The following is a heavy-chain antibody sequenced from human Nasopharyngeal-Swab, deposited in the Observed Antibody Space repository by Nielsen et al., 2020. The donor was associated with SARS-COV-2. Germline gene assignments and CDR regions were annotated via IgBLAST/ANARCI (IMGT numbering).Heavy chain of an antibody. Sequence: SETLSLTCAVYGGSLNNYCWRWIRQTPGKGLEWIWEIYHRGTTNYNPSLKSRVTISVDTSKNQFSLELISVTAADTAVYYCARHIRGWDAFDIWGQGTTVTVSS. V-gene: IGHV4-34*01. D-gene: IGHD6-19*01. J-gene: IGHJ3*02. CDR1: GGSLNNYC. CDR3: ARHIRGWDAFDI. CDR2: IYHRGTT.